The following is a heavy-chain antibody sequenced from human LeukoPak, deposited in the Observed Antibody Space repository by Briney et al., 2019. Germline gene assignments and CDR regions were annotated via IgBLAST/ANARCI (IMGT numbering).Heavy chain of an antibody. CDR2: IYSGGST. D-gene: IGHD4-11*01. J-gene: IGHJ5*02. CDR1: GLTVSSNY. CDR3: ARGLTNFDP. Sequence: GGSLRLSCAASGLTVSSNYMTWVRQAPGKGLEWASVIYSGGSTHYADSMKGRFTISRDNSKNTLYLQMNSLRVEDTAVYYCARGLTNFDPWGQGTLVTVSS. V-gene: IGHV3-53*01.